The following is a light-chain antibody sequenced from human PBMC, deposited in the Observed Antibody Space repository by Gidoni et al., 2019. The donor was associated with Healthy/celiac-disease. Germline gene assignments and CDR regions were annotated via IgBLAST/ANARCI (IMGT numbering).Light chain of an antibody. Sequence: ILMTHSPATLSVSPGERATLSCRASQSVSSNLAWYQQKPGQAPRLLIYGESTRATGIPARFSGSGSGTEFTLTISSMQYEDFAVYYCQQYNNWSPYSFGQGTKLEIK. J-gene: IGKJ2*03. CDR2: GES. CDR3: QQYNNWSPYS. CDR1: QSVSSN. V-gene: IGKV3-15*01.